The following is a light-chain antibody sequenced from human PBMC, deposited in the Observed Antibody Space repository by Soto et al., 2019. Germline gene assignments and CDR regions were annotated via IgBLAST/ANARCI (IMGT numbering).Light chain of an antibody. CDR1: SSNIGSNT. CDR2: SN. V-gene: IGLV1-44*01. CDR3: AAWDDSLNGPV. Sequence: QSVLTQPPSASGTPGQRVTISCSGSSSNIGSNTVNWYQQLPGTAPKLLIYSNQRPSGVPDRFSGSKSGTSASLAISGLQSEDEADYYCAAWDDSLNGPVFGGGTKVTVL. J-gene: IGLJ2*01.